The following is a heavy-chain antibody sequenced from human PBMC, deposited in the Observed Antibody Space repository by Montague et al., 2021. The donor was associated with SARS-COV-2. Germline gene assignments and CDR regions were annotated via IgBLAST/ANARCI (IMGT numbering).Heavy chain of an antibody. V-gene: IGHV3-23*01. D-gene: IGHD6-19*01. J-gene: IGHJ4*02. CDR3: AKVLGGWFPFPADY. Sequence: SLGLSCAASGFTFSSYAMSWVRQTPGKGLEWVSALSGSGGSLYYADSVKGRFTISRDNSKNTVYLWVNSLRADDTALYYCAKVLGGWFPFPADYWGQGTLVTVSS. CDR2: LSGSGGSL. CDR1: GFTFSSYA.